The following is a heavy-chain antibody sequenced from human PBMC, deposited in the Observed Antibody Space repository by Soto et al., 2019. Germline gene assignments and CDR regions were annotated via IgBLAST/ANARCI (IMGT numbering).Heavy chain of an antibody. CDR2: VHISGHS. V-gene: IGHV4-4*02. D-gene: IGHD1-1*01. CDR1: GGSVRAPDW. CDR3: ARVRQGCSANNCYFDP. Sequence: SETLSLTCSLSGGSVRAPDWWNWVRQSPDKGLEWIAEVHISGHSNYNTSLRSRVSVSIDSSKNQFYLNLNSVTAADTAIYYCARVRQGCSANNCYFDPWGQGTQVTVSS. J-gene: IGHJ5*01.